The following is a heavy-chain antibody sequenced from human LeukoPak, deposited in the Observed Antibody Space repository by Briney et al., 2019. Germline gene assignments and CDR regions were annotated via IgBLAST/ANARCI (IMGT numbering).Heavy chain of an antibody. CDR3: ARDRWGLLGGDF. CDR1: GFSFSTYW. CDR2: ITQDGSEK. Sequence: GGSLRLSCAASGFSFSTYWMSWVGQAPGKGLEWVASITQDGSEKYYVDSVKGRFTISRDNAKNSLYLQMNSLRAEDTAVYYCARDRWGLLGGDFWGQGTLVTVSS. D-gene: IGHD2-8*01. V-gene: IGHV3-7*04. J-gene: IGHJ4*02.